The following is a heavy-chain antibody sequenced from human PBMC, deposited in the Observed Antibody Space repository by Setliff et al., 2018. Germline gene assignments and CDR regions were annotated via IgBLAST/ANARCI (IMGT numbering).Heavy chain of an antibody. CDR3: AKEKINGGSASFTFDS. CDR1: GFIFRNYA. CDR2: ISPGSDFK. D-gene: IGHD3-10*01. V-gene: IGHV3-23*01. Sequence: GGSLGLPCVGSGFIFRNYAVSWVRLPPEKGLEWISGISPGSDFKDYAGSVKGRFTISRDNYDNKVYLEINNVRVEDTAIYYCAKEKINGGSASFTFDSWGQGTLVTVSS. J-gene: IGHJ4*02.